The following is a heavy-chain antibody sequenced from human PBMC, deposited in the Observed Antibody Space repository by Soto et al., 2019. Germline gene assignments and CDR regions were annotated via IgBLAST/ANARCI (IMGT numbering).Heavy chain of an antibody. CDR3: ARSNTRYSSPDY. CDR2: IYYSETT. J-gene: IGHJ4*02. V-gene: IGHV4-59*08. CDR1: GGSISGFQ. Sequence: QVQLQESGPGLVKPSETLSLTCTVSGGSISGFQGSWIRQPPGKGLEWIGSIYYSETTNNNPSLKSRVTIAVDTSTIQVSLKLASVTAGDTAVYYCARSNTRYSSPDYWGEGSLVTVSS. D-gene: IGHD6-13*01.